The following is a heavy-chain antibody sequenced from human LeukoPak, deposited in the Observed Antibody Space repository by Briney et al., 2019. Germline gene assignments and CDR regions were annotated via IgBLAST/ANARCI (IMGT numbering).Heavy chain of an antibody. CDR1: GYTFTGYY. CDR2: IYTSGST. D-gene: IGHD5-24*01. V-gene: IGHV4-4*07. Sequence: SCTASGYTFTGYYMHWVRQAPGQGLEWIGRIYTSGSTNYNPSLKSRVTMSVDTSKNQFSLKLSAVTAADTAVYYCAREGRDGYNAIWGQGTLVTVSS. J-gene: IGHJ4*02. CDR3: AREGRDGYNAI.